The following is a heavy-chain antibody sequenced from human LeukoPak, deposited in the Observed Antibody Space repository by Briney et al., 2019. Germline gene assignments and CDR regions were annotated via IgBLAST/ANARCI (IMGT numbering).Heavy chain of an antibody. Sequence: GGSLRLSCAASGFTFSSYAMHWVRQAPGKGLEWVAVISYDGSNKYYADSVKGRFTISRDNSKNTLYLQMNSLRAEDTAVYYCARDIIEVVVPAATPPTFDYWGRGTLVTVSS. J-gene: IGHJ4*02. V-gene: IGHV3-30-3*01. D-gene: IGHD2-2*01. CDR2: ISYDGSNK. CDR1: GFTFSSYA. CDR3: ARDIIEVVVPAATPPTFDY.